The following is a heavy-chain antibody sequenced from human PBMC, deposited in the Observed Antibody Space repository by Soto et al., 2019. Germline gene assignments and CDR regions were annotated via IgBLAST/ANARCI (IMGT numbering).Heavy chain of an antibody. Sequence: PSETLSLTCTVSGASISNYYWSWIRQPPGKGLEWIAYIYYSGNTNYNPSLKSRVTISLDTSKNHFSLNLSSVTAADTAVYYCARISCTGGSCLDYWGQGTLVTVSS. V-gene: IGHV4-59*01. D-gene: IGHD2-15*01. CDR1: GASISNYY. J-gene: IGHJ4*02. CDR3: ARISCTGGSCLDY. CDR2: IYYSGNT.